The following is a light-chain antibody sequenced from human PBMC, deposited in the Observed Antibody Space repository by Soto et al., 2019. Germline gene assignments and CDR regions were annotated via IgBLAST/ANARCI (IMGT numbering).Light chain of an antibody. J-gene: IGKJ2*01. CDR3: QQYYSTPPYT. CDR1: QSVLYSSNNKNY. Sequence: DIVMTQSPDSLAVSLGERATINCKSSQSVLYSSNNKNYLAWYQKKAGHPPKLLIYWASTRESGVPDRFSGSGSGTDFTLTISSLQAEDVAVYYCQQYYSTPPYTFGQGTKLEIK. CDR2: WAS. V-gene: IGKV4-1*01.